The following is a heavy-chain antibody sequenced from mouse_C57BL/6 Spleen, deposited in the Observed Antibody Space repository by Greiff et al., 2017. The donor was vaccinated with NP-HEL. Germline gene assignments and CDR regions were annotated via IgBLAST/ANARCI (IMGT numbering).Heavy chain of an antibody. Sequence: QVQLQQPGAELVKPGASVKMSCKASGYTFTSYWITWVKQRPGQGLEWIGDIYPGSGSTNYNEKFKSKATLTVDTSSSTAYMQLSSLTSEDSAVYYCARGGYGYDGPFDYWGQGTTLTVSS. D-gene: IGHD2-2*01. CDR3: ARGGYGYDGPFDY. V-gene: IGHV1-55*01. J-gene: IGHJ2*01. CDR2: IYPGSGST. CDR1: GYTFTSYW.